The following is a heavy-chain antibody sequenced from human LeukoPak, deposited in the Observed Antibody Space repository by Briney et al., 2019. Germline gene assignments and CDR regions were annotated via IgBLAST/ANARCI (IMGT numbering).Heavy chain of an antibody. CDR3: ARVGYSSGCFAY. Sequence: GGSLRLSCAASGFTFSSYGMHWVRQAPGKGLEWVAVIWYDGSNKYYADSVKGRFTISRDNSKNTLYLQMNSLRAEDTAVYYCARVGYSSGCFAYWGQGTLVTVSS. CDR2: IWYDGSNK. CDR1: GFTFSSYG. J-gene: IGHJ4*02. D-gene: IGHD6-19*01. V-gene: IGHV3-33*01.